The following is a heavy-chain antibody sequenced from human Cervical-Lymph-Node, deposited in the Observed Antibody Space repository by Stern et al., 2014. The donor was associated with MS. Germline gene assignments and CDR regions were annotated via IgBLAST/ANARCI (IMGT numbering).Heavy chain of an antibody. Sequence: QVQLQESGPGLVKPSQTLSLSCTVSGGSITSGTYYWSWIRQPAGKGLEWIGRIYTSGNTVYNASLKSRLTISADTSKNQYSLKLSSVTAADTAVYYCAREAVAADNNWFDPWGQGTLVAVSS. V-gene: IGHV4-61*02. CDR2: IYTSGNT. CDR3: AREAVAADNNWFDP. J-gene: IGHJ5*02. CDR1: GGSITSGTYY. D-gene: IGHD6-19*01.